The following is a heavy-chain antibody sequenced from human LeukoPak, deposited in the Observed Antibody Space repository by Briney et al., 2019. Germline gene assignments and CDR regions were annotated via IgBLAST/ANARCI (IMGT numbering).Heavy chain of an antibody. Sequence: SETLSLTCTVSGGSISSSSYSWGWIRQPPGKGLEWIGSIYYSGSTYYNPSLKSRVTISVDTSKNQFSLKLSSVTAADTVVYYCARPRYLIVNWFDPWGQGTLVTVSS. D-gene: IGHD3-16*02. CDR1: GGSISSSSYS. CDR3: ARPRYLIVNWFDP. CDR2: IYYSGST. V-gene: IGHV4-39*01. J-gene: IGHJ5*02.